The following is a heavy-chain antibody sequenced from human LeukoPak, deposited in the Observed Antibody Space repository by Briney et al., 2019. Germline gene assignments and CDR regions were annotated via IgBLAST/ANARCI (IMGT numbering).Heavy chain of an antibody. V-gene: IGHV3-23*01. CDR1: GFTFSDCY. CDR3: AKDYDSRGYYFHH. J-gene: IGHJ1*01. Sequence: GGSLRLSCAASGFTFSDCYMSWVRQAPGKGLEWVPAISGSGGSTDYADSVKGRFTISRDTSRNTLNLQMNSLRAEDTAIYYCAKDYDSRGYYFHHWGQGTLVTVSS. D-gene: IGHD3-22*01. CDR2: ISGSGGST.